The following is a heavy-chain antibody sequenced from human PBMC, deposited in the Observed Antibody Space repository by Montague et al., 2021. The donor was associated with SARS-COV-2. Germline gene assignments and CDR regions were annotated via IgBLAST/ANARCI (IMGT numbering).Heavy chain of an antibody. J-gene: IGHJ4*02. V-gene: IGHV3-23*01. CDR1: GFTFSTYA. Sequence: SLSLSCAASGFTFSTYAMNWVRRAPGKGLEWVSGISSGGNKHHADSVKGRFTISRDDSRNTLYLQMHSLRAEDTAMYYCAKNFPGQFYFDDWGQGTLVAVFS. D-gene: IGHD2/OR15-2a*01. CDR2: ISSGGNK. CDR3: AKNFPGQFYFDD.